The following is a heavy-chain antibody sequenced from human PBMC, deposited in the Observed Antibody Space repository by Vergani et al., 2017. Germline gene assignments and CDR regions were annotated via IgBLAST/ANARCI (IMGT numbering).Heavy chain of an antibody. J-gene: IGHJ4*02. CDR2: IIPIFGIT. D-gene: IGHD6-19*01. CDR1: GGTFSSYA. CDR3: ARXGVYGSGWYLFDY. Sequence: QVQLVQSGAEVKKPGSSVKVSCKASGGTFSSYALSWVRQAPGHGLEWMGGIIPIFGITNYAQKFQGRVTITALKSTSTVYMELTSLRSDDTAVYYCARXGVYGSGWYLFDYWGQGTLVTVSP. V-gene: IGHV1-69*10.